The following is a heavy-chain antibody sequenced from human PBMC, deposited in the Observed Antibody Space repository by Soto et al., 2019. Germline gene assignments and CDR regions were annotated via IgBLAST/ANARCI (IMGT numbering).Heavy chain of an antibody. Sequence: PGGSLRLSCAASGFTFSNFGMHWVRQAPGKGLEWVAVIWFDGSNEYYVDSVKGRFAISRDESENTLFLQMNSLRAEDTAVYYCERGSGHQFGSLDYWGRGTLVTVSS. CDR3: ERGSGHQFGSLDY. V-gene: IGHV3-33*01. CDR2: IWFDGSNE. J-gene: IGHJ4*02. CDR1: GFTFSNFG. D-gene: IGHD3-10*01.